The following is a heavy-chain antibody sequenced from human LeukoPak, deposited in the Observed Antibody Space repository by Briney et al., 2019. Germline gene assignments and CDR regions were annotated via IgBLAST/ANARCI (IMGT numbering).Heavy chain of an antibody. D-gene: IGHD3-16*01. J-gene: IGHJ4*02. Sequence: PGRSLRLPCAASGFTFDDYAMHWVRQAPGKGLEWVSGISWNSGSIGYADSVKGRFTISRDNAKNSLYLQMNSLRAEDTALYYCAKDTYDYVWGSYDYWGQGTLVTVSS. CDR1: GFTFDDYA. CDR3: AKDTYDYVWGSYDY. CDR2: ISWNSGSI. V-gene: IGHV3-9*01.